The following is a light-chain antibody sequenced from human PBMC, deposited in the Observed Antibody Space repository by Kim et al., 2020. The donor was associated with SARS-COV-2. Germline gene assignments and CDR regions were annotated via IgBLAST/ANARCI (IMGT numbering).Light chain of an antibody. J-gene: IGLJ2*01. CDR1: NIGSKS. CDR2: CAS. V-gene: IGLV3-21*04. CDR3: QVWDSSSVV. Sequence: SWTRGKPARITCGGNNIGSKSVLWYQQKPGQAPLLVIYCASDLPSGIPERFSGSNSGNTATLTISRVEAGDEADYYCQVWDSSSVVFGGGTQLTVL.